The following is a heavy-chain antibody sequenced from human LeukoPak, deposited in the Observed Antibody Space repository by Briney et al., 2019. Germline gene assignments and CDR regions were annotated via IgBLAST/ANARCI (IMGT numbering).Heavy chain of an antibody. CDR3: ARLDYGSGSYPFDY. CDR1: VGSIGNYY. J-gene: IGHJ4*02. D-gene: IGHD3-10*01. V-gene: IGHV4-59*08. Sequence: SETLSLTCTVFVGSIGNYYWGWIRQPPGKGLEWIGYIYYSGSTNYNPSLKSRVTISVDTSKNQFSLKLSSVTAADTAVYYCARLDYGSGSYPFDYWGQGTLVIVSS. CDR2: IYYSGST.